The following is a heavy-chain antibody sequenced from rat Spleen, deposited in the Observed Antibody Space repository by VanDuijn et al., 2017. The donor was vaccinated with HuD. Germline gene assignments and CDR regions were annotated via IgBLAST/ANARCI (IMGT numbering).Heavy chain of an antibody. CDR2: INYDGSSS. CDR3: ARRLYDYFDY. CDR1: GFTFSDYG. J-gene: IGHJ2*01. D-gene: IGHD1-2*01. V-gene: IGHV5-29*01. Sequence: EVQLVETGGGLVQPGRSLKLSCAASGFTFSDYGMAWVRQAPTKGLEWVAIINYDGSSSYYRDSVKGRFTFSRDNAKSTLYLQMDSLRSEDTATYYCARRLYDYFDYWGQGVMVTVSS.